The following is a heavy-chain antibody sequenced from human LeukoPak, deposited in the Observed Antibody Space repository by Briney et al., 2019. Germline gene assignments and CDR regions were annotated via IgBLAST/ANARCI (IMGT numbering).Heavy chain of an antibody. J-gene: IGHJ4*02. Sequence: PGGSLRLSCAASGFTFSSYSMNWVRQAPGKGLEWVSSISSSNNYIYYADSVKGRFTISRDNSKNTFWLQMNSLRAEDTAVYYCARGETSRYDFIYWGQGTLVPVSS. CDR1: GFTFSSYS. D-gene: IGHD3-3*01. CDR3: ARGETSRYDFIY. V-gene: IGHV3-21*04. CDR2: ISSSNNYI.